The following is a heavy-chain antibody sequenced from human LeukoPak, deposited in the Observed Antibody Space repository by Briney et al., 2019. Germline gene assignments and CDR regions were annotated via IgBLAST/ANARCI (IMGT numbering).Heavy chain of an antibody. J-gene: IGHJ4*02. D-gene: IGHD1-26*01. CDR3: ARDGGSSGSYPY. CDR1: GFTFSNYW. CDR2: INQDGSTK. Sequence: RTGGSLRLSCAASGFTFSNYWMSWVRQAPGKGLEWVANINQDGSTKSYVDSVEGRFTISRENTKNSLFLQMSSLRAGDTAVYYCARDGGSSGSYPYWGQGTLVTVSS. V-gene: IGHV3-7*01.